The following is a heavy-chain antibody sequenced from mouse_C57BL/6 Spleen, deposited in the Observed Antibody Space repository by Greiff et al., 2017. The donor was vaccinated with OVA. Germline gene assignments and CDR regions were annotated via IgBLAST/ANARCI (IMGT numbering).Heavy chain of an antibody. CDR2: INPGSGGT. CDR3: ARGHYSNYYFDY. D-gene: IGHD2-5*01. Sequence: VKLQQSGAELVRPGTSVKVSCKASGYAFTNYLIEWVKQRPGQGLEWIGVINPGSGGTNYNEKFKGKATLTADKSSSTAYMQLSSLTSEDSAVYFCARGHYSNYYFDYWGQGTTLTVSS. CDR1: GYAFTNYL. J-gene: IGHJ2*01. V-gene: IGHV1-54*01.